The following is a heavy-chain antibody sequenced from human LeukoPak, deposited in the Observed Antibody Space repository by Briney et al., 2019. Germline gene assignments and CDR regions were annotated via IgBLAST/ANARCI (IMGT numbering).Heavy chain of an antibody. CDR1: GFSVSTNY. CDR3: ARDHVWGGDKYGGSYFIL. V-gene: IGHV3-53*01. D-gene: IGHD1-26*01. Sequence: PGGSLRLSCAASGFSVSTNYMSWVRQTPGKGLEWVSVLYTENSAFYADSVKGRFTISRDSSKNTLYLQMSSLRAEDTAVYYCARDHVWGGDKYGGSYFILWGQGTLVTVSS. J-gene: IGHJ4*02. CDR2: LYTENSA.